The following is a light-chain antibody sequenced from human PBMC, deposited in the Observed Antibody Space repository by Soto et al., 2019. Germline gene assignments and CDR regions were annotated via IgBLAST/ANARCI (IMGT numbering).Light chain of an antibody. CDR2: EVN. CDR3: SSYAGSSNV. J-gene: IGLJ1*01. CDR1: SSDVGGYSY. V-gene: IGLV2-8*01. Sequence: QSVLTQPPSASGSPGQSVAISCTGTSSDVGGYSYVSWYQQHPGKAPKLMIYEVNKRPSGAPDRFSGSKSGNTASLTVSGLQAEDEADYYCSSYAGSSNVFGTGTRSPS.